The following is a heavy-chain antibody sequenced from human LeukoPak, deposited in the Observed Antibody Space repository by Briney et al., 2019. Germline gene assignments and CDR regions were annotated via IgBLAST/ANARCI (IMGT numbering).Heavy chain of an antibody. V-gene: IGHV4-59*01. Sequence: MSSETLSLTCTVSGGSISSYYWSWIRQPPGKGLEWIGYVYYSGTTNYNPSLKSRVTMSVDTSKNQFSLKLRSVTAADTAVYYCARGVAYSSSYYFDYWGQGTLVTVSS. J-gene: IGHJ4*02. CDR3: ARGVAYSSSYYFDY. CDR2: VYYSGTT. D-gene: IGHD6-6*01. CDR1: GGSISSYY.